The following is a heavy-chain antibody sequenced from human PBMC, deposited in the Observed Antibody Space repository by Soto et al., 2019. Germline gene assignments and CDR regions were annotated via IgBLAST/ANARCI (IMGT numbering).Heavy chain of an antibody. CDR3: ARDMRNWFDP. CDR2: IYYSGST. V-gene: IGHV4-31*03. Sequence: SETLSLTCTVSGGSISSGGYYWSWIRQHPGKGLEWIGYIYYSGSTYYNPSLKSRVTISVDTSKNQFSLKLSSVTAADTAVYYCARDMRNWFDPWGQGTLVTVSS. D-gene: IGHD3-16*01. J-gene: IGHJ5*02. CDR1: GGSISSGGYY.